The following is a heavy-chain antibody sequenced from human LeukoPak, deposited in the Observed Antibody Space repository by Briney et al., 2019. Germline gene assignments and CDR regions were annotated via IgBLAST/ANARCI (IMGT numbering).Heavy chain of an antibody. CDR3: ARTPRGEFSDY. J-gene: IGHJ4*02. Sequence: SETLSLTFSCSGWSISSYYWSWIRQPPGKGLEWIGYIHYSGSTKYNPSLKSRVTISADTSNNQFPLKLISVTAADTAVYYCARTPRGEFSDYWGQGTLVTVSS. CDR1: GWSISSYY. CDR2: IHYSGST. V-gene: IGHV4-59*01. D-gene: IGHD3-16*01.